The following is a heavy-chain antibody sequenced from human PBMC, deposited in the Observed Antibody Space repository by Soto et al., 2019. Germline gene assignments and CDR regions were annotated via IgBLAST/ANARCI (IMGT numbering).Heavy chain of an antibody. D-gene: IGHD6-13*01. CDR2: ISYDGSNK. CDR1: GFTFSSYG. J-gene: IGHJ4*02. CDR3: AFYTGGAADPFDY. Sequence: GGSLRLSCAASGFTFSSYGMHWVRQAPGKGLEWVAVISYDGSNKYYADSVKGRFTISRDNSKNTLYLQMNSLRAEDTAVYYWAFYTGGAADPFDYWGQETLVTVSS. V-gene: IGHV3-30*03.